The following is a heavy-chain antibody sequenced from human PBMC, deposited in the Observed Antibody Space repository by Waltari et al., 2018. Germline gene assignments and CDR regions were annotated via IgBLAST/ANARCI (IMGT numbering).Heavy chain of an antibody. CDR1: GYIFTNYA. J-gene: IGHJ4*02. D-gene: IGHD3-16*01. CDR2: SDPKTGNP. Sequence: QVQLVQSGSELKKPGASVKVSCKASGYIFTNYAMNWGRQATGQGREWWGWSDPKTGNPTYAQCFRGRFVFSLDTAVSPASLQISSLKAEDTAVYYCARGIQLWGRGSWYFDNWGQGTLVTVSS. CDR3: ARGIQLWGRGSWYFDN. V-gene: IGHV7-4-1*02.